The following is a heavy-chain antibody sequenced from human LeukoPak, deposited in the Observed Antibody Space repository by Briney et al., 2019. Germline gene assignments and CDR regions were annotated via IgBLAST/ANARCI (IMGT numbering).Heavy chain of an antibody. V-gene: IGHV4-59*01. D-gene: IGHD1-14*01. CDR1: GFTFSDYY. CDR3: ARDRLTGRYGMDV. J-gene: IGHJ6*02. Sequence: PGGSLRLSCAASGFTFSDYYMSWIRQPPGKGLEWIGYIYYTGSTNYSPSPKSRVTISVDTSKNQFSLKLNSVTAADTAVYYCARDRLTGRYGMDVWGQGTTVTVSS. CDR2: IYYTGST.